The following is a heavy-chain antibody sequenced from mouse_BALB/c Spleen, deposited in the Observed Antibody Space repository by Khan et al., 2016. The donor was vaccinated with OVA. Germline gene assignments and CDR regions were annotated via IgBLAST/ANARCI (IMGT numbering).Heavy chain of an antibody. Sequence: VQLQESGPGLVKPSQSLSLTCTVTGYSITSDYAWNWIRQFPGNKLEWMGYISYSGSTSYNPSLKSRISITRDTSKNQFFLQLNSVITEDTATYYCARSIMANWGQGTTLTVSS. J-gene: IGHJ2*01. CDR3: ARSIMAN. CDR1: GYSITSDYA. CDR2: ISYSGST. V-gene: IGHV3-2*02.